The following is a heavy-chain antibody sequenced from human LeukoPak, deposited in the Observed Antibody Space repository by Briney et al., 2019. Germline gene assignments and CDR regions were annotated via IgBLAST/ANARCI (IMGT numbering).Heavy chain of an antibody. Sequence: GGSLRLSCAASGFTFSSYAMHWVRQAPGKGLEWVAVISYDGSNKYYADSVKGRFTISRDNSKNTLYLQMNSLRAEDTAVYYCAKGGAARGLTEYWGQGTLVTVSS. J-gene: IGHJ4*02. CDR1: GFTFSSYA. V-gene: IGHV3-30*04. CDR3: AKGGAARGLTEY. CDR2: ISYDGSNK. D-gene: IGHD6-13*01.